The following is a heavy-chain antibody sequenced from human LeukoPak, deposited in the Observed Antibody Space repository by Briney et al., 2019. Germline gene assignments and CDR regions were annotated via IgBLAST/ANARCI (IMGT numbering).Heavy chain of an antibody. CDR3: AKYYGSGNYFKIFDY. CDR1: GFTFSDYA. CDR2: ISAIDGSR. D-gene: IGHD3-10*01. V-gene: IGHV3-23*01. Sequence: GGSLRLSCAASGFTFSDYAMSWVRQAPGKGLEWVSTISAIDGSRYYADSMKGRFTISRDISKSTLDLQMNSLRAEDTALHYCAKYYGSGNYFKIFDYWGQGTLVTVSS. J-gene: IGHJ4*02.